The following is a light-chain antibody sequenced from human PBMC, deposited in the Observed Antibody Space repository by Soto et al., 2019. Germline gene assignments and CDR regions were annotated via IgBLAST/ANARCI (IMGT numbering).Light chain of an antibody. J-gene: IGKJ1*01. V-gene: IGKV1-39*01. CDR2: AAS. Sequence: IQMTQSPSSLSSSLGDRVTITCLASQNIDNYLNWYQQKPGKAPKLLIYAASNLQSGVPSRFSASGSGTVFALNISSLQPDDFGTYYCQQGFSLPWTVGQGAKVAI. CDR3: QQGFSLPWT. CDR1: QNIDNY.